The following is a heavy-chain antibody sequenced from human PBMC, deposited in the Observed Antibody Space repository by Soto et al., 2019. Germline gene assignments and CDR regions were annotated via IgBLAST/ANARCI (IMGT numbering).Heavy chain of an antibody. CDR3: ARHASIAAGKGYYYYYGMDV. V-gene: IGHV5-10-1*01. CDR1: GYSFTSYW. D-gene: IGHD6-6*01. J-gene: IGHJ6*02. CDR2: IDPSDSYT. Sequence: GESLKISCKGSGYSFTSYWISWVRQMPGEGLEWMGRIDPSDSYTNYSPSFQGHVTISADKSISTAYLKWSSLKASDTDMYYCARHASIAAGKGYYYYYGMDVWGQGGTVTVSS.